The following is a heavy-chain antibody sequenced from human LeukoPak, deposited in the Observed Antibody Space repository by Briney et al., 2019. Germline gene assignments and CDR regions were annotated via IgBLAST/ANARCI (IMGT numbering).Heavy chain of an antibody. CDR1: GFTFSSYW. D-gene: IGHD6-13*01. V-gene: IGHV3-7*03. Sequence: GGSLRLSCAASGFTFSSYWMSWVRQAPGKGLEWVANIKQDGSEKYYVDSVKGRFTISRDNAKNSLYLQMNSLRAEDTAVYYCARAGLYSSSWYYFDYWGQGTLVTVSS. CDR2: IKQDGSEK. J-gene: IGHJ4*02. CDR3: ARAGLYSSSWYYFDY.